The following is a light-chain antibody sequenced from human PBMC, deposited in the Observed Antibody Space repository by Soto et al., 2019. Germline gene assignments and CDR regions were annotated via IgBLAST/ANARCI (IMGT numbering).Light chain of an antibody. CDR3: QQYNNWPNT. CDR2: GAS. CDR1: QSVSSN. Sequence: EIVMTQSPATLSVSPGERATLSCSASQSVSSNLAWYQQKPGQAPRLLIYGASTRATGIPARFSGSGSGTEFTLTISSLQSEDFAVYYCQQYNNWPNTCGQGTKLEIK. V-gene: IGKV3-15*01. J-gene: IGKJ2*01.